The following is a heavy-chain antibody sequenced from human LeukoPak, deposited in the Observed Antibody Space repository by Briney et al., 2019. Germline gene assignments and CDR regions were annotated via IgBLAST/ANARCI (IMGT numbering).Heavy chain of an antibody. V-gene: IGHV3-30*18. CDR3: VKDTSRTAAGTTWGSLDY. CDR1: GLILSDFG. CDR2: ISYDGINK. D-gene: IGHD6-13*01. Sequence: GSLRLSCAAPGLILSDFGMHWVSQAPGKGLEWVAVISYDGINKYYADSVKGRLTISRDNSMNTLYLQMNSLRPEDTAIYYCVKDTSRTAAGTTWGSLDYRGQGTLVTVS. J-gene: IGHJ4*02.